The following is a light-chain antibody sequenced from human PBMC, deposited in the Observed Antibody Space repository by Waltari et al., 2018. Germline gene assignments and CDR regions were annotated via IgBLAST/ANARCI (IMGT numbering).Light chain of an antibody. CDR3: QQYHKWPPGG. CDR2: AAS. V-gene: IGKV3-15*01. CDR1: QRVNTN. Sequence: VVTQSPATPSVSPGKTVTLSCRASQRVNTNIAWYQQKPGKAPRLLIFAASTRAPGIPSRFGGSGSETEFTLTITSLQFKDVEVYFCQQYHKWPPGGFGGGTKVEIE. J-gene: IGKJ4*01.